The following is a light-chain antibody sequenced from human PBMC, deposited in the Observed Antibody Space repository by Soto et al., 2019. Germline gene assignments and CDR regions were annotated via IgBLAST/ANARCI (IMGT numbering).Light chain of an antibody. J-gene: IGLJ3*02. CDR1: TAAVTSGHY. V-gene: IGLV7-43*01. Sequence: VVTQESSLTVSPGGTVTLTCASSTAAVTSGHYANWFQQKPEQAPRALIYNTNKKHSWTPARFSGSLLGAKAALTLSGVQPEDEAEYYCLLYYVGAWVFGGGTKLTVL. CDR2: NTN. CDR3: LLYYVGAWV.